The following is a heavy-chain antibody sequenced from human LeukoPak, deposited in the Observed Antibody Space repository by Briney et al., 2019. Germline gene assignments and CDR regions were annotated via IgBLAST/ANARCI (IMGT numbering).Heavy chain of an antibody. V-gene: IGHV1-69*13. D-gene: IGHD2-2*02. Sequence: WASVRVSCKASGGTFISYAISWVRQAPGQGLEWMGGIIPIFGTVNYTQKFQSRVTITADESTSTAYMELSSLRSVDTAVYYCAREPRLHPAFQYCSSTSCYRGSGYFDYWGQGTLVTVSS. CDR3: AREPRLHPAFQYCSSTSCYRGSGYFDY. CDR2: IIPIFGTV. CDR1: GGTFISYA. J-gene: IGHJ4*02.